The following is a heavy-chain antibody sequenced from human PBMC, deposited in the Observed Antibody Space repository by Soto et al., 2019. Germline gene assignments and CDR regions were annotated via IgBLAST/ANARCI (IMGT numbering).Heavy chain of an antibody. CDR2: IYYSGST. J-gene: IGHJ5*02. V-gene: IGHV4-59*01. D-gene: IGHD3-10*01. CDR1: GGSISSYY. Sequence: SETLSLTCTVSGGSISSYYWSWIRQPPGKGLEWIGYIYYSGSTNYNPSLKSRVTISVDTSKNQFSLKLSSVTAADTAVYYCARVYYGSGSYSGFDPWGQGTLVTVSS. CDR3: ARVYYGSGSYSGFDP.